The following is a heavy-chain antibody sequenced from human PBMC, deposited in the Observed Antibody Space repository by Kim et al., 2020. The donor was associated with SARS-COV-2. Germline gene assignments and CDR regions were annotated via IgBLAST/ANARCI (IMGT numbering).Heavy chain of an antibody. D-gene: IGHD3-22*01. J-gene: IGHJ4*02. CDR3: AKGNYDSSGYYPEFFGY. Sequence: EWVSGISWNSGSIGYADSVKGRFTISRDNAKNSLYLQMNSLRAEDTALYYCAKGNYDSSGYYPEFFGYWGQGTLVTVSS. CDR2: ISWNSGSI. V-gene: IGHV3-9*01.